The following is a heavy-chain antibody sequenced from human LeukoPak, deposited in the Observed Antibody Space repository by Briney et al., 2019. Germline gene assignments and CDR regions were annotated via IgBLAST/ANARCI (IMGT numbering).Heavy chain of an antibody. CDR2: ISGSGGST. CDR3: AKARVVPAAMGAIDY. CDR1: GFTFSSYA. Sequence: GGSLRLSCAASGFTFSSYAMSWARHAPGKGREWVSAISGSGGSTYYADSVKGRFTISRDNSKNTLYLQMNSLRAEDTAVYYCAKARVVPAAMGAIDYWGQGTLVTVSS. V-gene: IGHV3-23*01. D-gene: IGHD2-2*01. J-gene: IGHJ4*02.